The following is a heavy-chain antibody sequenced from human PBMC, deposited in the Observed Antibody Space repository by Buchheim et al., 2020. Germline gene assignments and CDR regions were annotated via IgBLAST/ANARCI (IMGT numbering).Heavy chain of an antibody. CDR1: GYTFTDYY. D-gene: IGHD3-10*01. V-gene: IGHV1-2*04. CDR2: INPNSGGT. Sequence: QVQLVQSGAEIKKPGASVKVSCKASGYTFTDYYMHWVRQAPGQGLEWMGWINPNSGGTKYAQRFQDWVTMHRGTSISTASMELRKLRSADTGVYYCAKEVGSGVRGLHVWGLGTT. J-gene: IGHJ6*02. CDR3: AKEVGSGVRGLHV.